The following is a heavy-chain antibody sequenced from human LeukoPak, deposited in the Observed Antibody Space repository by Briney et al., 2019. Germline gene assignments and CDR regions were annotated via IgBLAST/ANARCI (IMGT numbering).Heavy chain of an antibody. CDR3: ARGRRYYYDSSGYWQGEY. CDR2: MNPNSGNT. V-gene: IGHV1-8*01. D-gene: IGHD3-22*01. CDR1: GYTFTSYD. J-gene: IGHJ4*02. Sequence: SVKVSCKASGYTFTSYDINWVRQATGQGLEWMGWMNPNSGNTGYAQKFQGRVTMTRNTSISTAYMELSSLRSEDTAVYYCARGRRYYYDSSGYWQGEYWGQGTLVTVSS.